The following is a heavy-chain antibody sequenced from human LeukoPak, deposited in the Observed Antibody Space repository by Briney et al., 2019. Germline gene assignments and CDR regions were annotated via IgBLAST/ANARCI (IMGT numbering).Heavy chain of an antibody. Sequence: PGGSLRLSCAASGFTFSSYWMSWVRQAPGKGLEWVSYISSSGSTIYYADSVKGRFTISRDNAKNSLYLQMNSLRAEDTAVYYCARDRIGYCTNGVCYGSYYFDYWGQGTLVTVSS. CDR2: ISSSGSTI. CDR1: GFTFSSYW. J-gene: IGHJ4*02. D-gene: IGHD2-8*01. V-gene: IGHV3-48*04. CDR3: ARDRIGYCTNGVCYGSYYFDY.